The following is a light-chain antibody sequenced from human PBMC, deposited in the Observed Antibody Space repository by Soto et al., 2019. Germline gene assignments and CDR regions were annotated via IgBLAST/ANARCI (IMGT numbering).Light chain of an antibody. CDR3: QQPISFPIT. CDR1: QGIRND. CDR2: AAS. Sequence: IQLTQSPYSLCAFLGARVTLTCRASQGIRNDLGWNQQKPGKAPKLLIFAASSLQSGVPSRFSGSGSGTDFSLTIRSLQPEDFGTYYCQQPISFPITFGQGTRLEIK. J-gene: IGKJ5*01. V-gene: IGKV1-17*01.